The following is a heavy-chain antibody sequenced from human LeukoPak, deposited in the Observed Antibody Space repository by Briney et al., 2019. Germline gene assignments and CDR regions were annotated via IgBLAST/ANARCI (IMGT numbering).Heavy chain of an antibody. Sequence: SETLSLTCAVSGGSIRSSSYNWGWIRQPPGKGLELIGSIHYTGSTYYNPSLKSRVTISVDTSNNQFSLKLTSVTAADTAVYYCARTGGSFYFYYYMDVWGKGTTVTVSS. CDR2: IHYTGST. CDR1: GGSIRSSSYN. D-gene: IGHD1-26*01. J-gene: IGHJ6*03. V-gene: IGHV4-39*07. CDR3: ARTGGSFYFYYYMDV.